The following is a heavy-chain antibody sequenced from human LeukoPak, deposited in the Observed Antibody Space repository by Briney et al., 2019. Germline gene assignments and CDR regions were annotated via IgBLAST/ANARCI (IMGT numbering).Heavy chain of an antibody. Sequence: PGGSLRLSCAASGFTFSSYGMHWVRQAPGKGLEWVAFIRYDGSNKYYADSVKGRFTISRDNSKNTLYLQMNSLRAEDTAVYYCAKDPHNSFYDYVWGSYRRFDYWGQGTLVTVSS. CDR3: AKDPHNSFYDYVWGSYRRFDY. CDR1: GFTFSSYG. CDR2: IRYDGSNK. D-gene: IGHD3-16*02. J-gene: IGHJ4*02. V-gene: IGHV3-30*02.